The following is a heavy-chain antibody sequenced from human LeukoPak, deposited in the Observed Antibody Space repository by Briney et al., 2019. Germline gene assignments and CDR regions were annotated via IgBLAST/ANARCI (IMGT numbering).Heavy chain of an antibody. D-gene: IGHD1-1*01. J-gene: IGHJ4*02. CDR1: GGTSSNA. V-gene: IGHV1-69*04. CDR3: ARDGQGSGKTYDY. Sequence: SVKVSCKASGGTSSNAISWVRQAPGQGLEWMGRIIPILGIPHYAQKFQGRVTITADKSTYTAYMELSSLRSEDTAVYFCARDGQGSGKTYDYWGQGTLVTVSS. CDR2: IIPILGIP.